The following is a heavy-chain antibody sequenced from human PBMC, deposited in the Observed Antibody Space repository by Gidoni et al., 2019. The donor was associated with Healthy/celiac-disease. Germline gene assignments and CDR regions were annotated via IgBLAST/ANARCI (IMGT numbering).Heavy chain of an antibody. V-gene: IGHV3-21*01. CDR1: GFTFSSYS. CDR2: ISSSSSYI. D-gene: IGHD1-26*01. J-gene: IGHJ4*02. Sequence: EVQLVESGGGLVKPGGSLRLSCAASGFTFSSYSMNWVRQAPGKGLEWVSSISSSSSYISYADSVKGRFTISRDNAKNSLYLQMNSLRAEDTAVYYCARDVGATNKGSDYWGQGTLVTVSS. CDR3: ARDVGATNKGSDY.